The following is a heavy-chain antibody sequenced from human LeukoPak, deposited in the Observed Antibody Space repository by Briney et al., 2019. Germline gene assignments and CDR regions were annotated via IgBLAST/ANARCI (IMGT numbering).Heavy chain of an antibody. CDR2: IHYSGIT. Sequence: KPSETLSLTCTVSAGSISGYYWSWIRQPPGKGLEWIGYIHYSGITNYNPSLKSRVSISVDTSKNQFSLKLTSVTAADTAVYYCARYCNDNSCHSKALDYWGQGPLVTVSA. CDR3: ARYCNDNSCHSKALDY. V-gene: IGHV4-59*08. J-gene: IGHJ4*02. D-gene: IGHD2/OR15-2a*01. CDR1: AGSISGYY.